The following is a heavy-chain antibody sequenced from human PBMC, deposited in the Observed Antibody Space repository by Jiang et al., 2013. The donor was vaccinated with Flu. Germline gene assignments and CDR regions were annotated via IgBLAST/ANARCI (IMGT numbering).Heavy chain of an antibody. CDR3: ARDRRYSSTYMFLPRFDP. V-gene: IGHV1-2*02. CDR2: INPNSGGT. Sequence: SGAEVKKPGASVKVSCKASGYTFTGYYMHWVRQAPGQGLEWMGWINPNSGGTNYAQKFQGRVTMTRDTSISTAYMELSRLRSDDTAVYYCARDRRYSSTYMFLPRFDPWGQGTLVTVSS. J-gene: IGHJ5*02. CDR1: GYTFTGYY. D-gene: IGHD6-13*01.